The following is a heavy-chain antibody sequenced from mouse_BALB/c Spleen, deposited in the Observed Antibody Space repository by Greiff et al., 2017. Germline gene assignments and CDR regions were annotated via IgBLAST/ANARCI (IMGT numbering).Heavy chain of an antibody. J-gene: IGHJ2*01. D-gene: IGHD1-2*01. CDR1: GYTFSSYW. CDR3: ARDYYGYNY. Sequence: VKLVESGAELMKPGASVKISCKATGYTFSSYWLEWVKQRPGHGLEWIGEILPGRGSTNYNEKFKGKATFTADTSSNTAYMQLSSLTSEDSAVYYCARDYYGYNYWGQGTTLTVSS. V-gene: IGHV1-9*01. CDR2: ILPGRGST.